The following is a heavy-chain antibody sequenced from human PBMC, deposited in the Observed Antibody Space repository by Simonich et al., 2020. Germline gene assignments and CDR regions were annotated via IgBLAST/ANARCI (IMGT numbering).Heavy chain of an antibody. CDR2: IYYSEST. Sequence: QVQLQESGPGLVKPSETLSLTCTVSGGSISSYYWSWLRQPPGKGLEWIGYIYYSESTNYNPSHQSRVTISVDTSKNQFSLKLSSVTAADTAVYYCARHDRWLQFYFDYWGQGTLVTVSS. D-gene: IGHD5-12*01. V-gene: IGHV4-59*08. CDR3: ARHDRWLQFYFDY. CDR1: GGSISSYY. J-gene: IGHJ4*02.